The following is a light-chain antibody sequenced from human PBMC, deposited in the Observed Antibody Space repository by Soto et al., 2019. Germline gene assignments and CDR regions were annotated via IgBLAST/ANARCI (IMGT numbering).Light chain of an antibody. CDR3: LQDHDDSWT. CDR2: AAS. V-gene: IGKV1-9*01. Sequence: DIQLTQSPSFLSASVGDRVTITCRASQDISDYLAWYQQRPGKAPKLLIYAASTLQSGVPSRFSGSGSGTEFTLTISSLQPEDFATYYCLQDHDDSWTFGQGTKVDIK. CDR1: QDISDY. J-gene: IGKJ1*01.